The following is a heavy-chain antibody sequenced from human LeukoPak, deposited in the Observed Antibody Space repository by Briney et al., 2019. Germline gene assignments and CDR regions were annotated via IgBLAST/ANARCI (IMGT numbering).Heavy chain of an antibody. CDR1: GFTFSSYA. V-gene: IGHV3-30-3*01. J-gene: IGHJ4*02. Sequence: GSLSLSCAASGFTFSSYAMHWVRQAPGKGLEWVAVISYDGSNKYYADSVKGRFTSSRDNAKNSLYLQMNSLRDDDTAVYYCAQKGGTDYWGQGTLVTVSS. CDR2: ISYDGSNK. D-gene: IGHD2-15*01. CDR3: AQKGGTDY.